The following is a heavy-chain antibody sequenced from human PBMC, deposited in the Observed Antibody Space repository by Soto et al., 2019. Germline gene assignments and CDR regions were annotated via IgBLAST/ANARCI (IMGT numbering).Heavy chain of an antibody. Sequence: PGGSLRLSCAACGFTFSSYWISWVRQAPWKGLEWVANIKQDGIEKYYVDSVKGRFDISRDNAKNSLYLQMNSLRAEDTAVYYCARVRLDLPFDYWGQCNLVTVCS. CDR2: IKQDGIEK. V-gene: IGHV3-7*03. D-gene: IGHD4-17*01. CDR1: GFTFSSYW. CDR3: ARVRLDLPFDY. J-gene: IGHJ4*02.